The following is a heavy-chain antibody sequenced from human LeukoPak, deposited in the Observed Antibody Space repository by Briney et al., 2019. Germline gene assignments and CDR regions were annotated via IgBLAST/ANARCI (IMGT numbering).Heavy chain of an antibody. Sequence: SETLSLTCTVSGGSISSSSYYWGWIRQPPGKGLEWIGSVYYSGSSYYNPSLKSRVTISVDTSKSQFSLKLSSVTAADTAVYYCARQYSSSWYISYWGQGTLVTVSS. V-gene: IGHV4-39*01. CDR1: GGSISSSSYY. CDR2: VYYSGSS. CDR3: ARQYSSSWYISY. J-gene: IGHJ4*02. D-gene: IGHD6-13*01.